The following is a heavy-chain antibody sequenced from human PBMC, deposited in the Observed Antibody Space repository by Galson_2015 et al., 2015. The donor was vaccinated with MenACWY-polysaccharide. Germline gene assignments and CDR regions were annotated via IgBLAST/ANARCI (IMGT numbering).Heavy chain of an antibody. V-gene: IGHV4-30-4*01. D-gene: IGHD2-2*01. CDR2: IYYSGRT. CDR3: ASLPLGNCGSVSCYGYFHH. J-gene: IGHJ1*01. Sequence: PSETLSLTCTVSGGSISSGDSYWSWIRRSPGKGLEWIGYIYYSGRTNYSPSLKSRATVSLDTSKNQFSLKLSFVTAADTAVYYCASLPLGNCGSVSCYGYFHHWGQGTLVTVSS. CDR1: GGSISSGDSY.